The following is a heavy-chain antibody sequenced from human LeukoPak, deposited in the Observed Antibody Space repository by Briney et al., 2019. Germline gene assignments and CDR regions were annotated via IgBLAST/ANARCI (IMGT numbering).Heavy chain of an antibody. V-gene: IGHV3-48*04. CDR1: GFTFSSYS. Sequence: PGGSLRLSCAASGFTFSSYSMNWVRQAPGKGLEWVSYISSSSSTMYYADSVKGRFTISRDNAKNSLYLQMNSLRAEDTAVYYCASLVHYDTSGSVFDYWGRGTLVTVSS. CDR3: ASLVHYDTSGSVFDY. CDR2: ISSSSSTM. D-gene: IGHD3-22*01. J-gene: IGHJ4*02.